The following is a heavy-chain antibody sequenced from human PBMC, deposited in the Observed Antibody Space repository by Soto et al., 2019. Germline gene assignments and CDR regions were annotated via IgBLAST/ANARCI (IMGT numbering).Heavy chain of an antibody. CDR2: IIPIFGTA. D-gene: IGHD6-19*01. V-gene: IGHV1-69*01. CDR3: ARDRAGYSSGWYYGMDV. CDR1: GGTFSSYA. J-gene: IGHJ6*02. Sequence: QVQLVQSGAEVKKPGSSVKVSCKASGGTFSSYAISWVRQAPGQGLEWMGGIIPIFGTANYAQKFQSRVTITEDESTSTAYMELSSLRSEDTAVYYCARDRAGYSSGWYYGMDVWGQGTTVTVSS.